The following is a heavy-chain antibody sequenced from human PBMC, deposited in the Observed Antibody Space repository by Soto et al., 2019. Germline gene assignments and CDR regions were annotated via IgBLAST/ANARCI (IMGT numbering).Heavy chain of an antibody. CDR1: GFTFSSYA. Sequence: GGSLRLSCAASGFTFSSYAMNWVRQAPGKGLEWVSTIIGSGGSTFYADSVKGRFTISRDNSKNTLYLQMNSLRAEGTAVYYCAKDLWGSGTPDLFDYWGQGTLVTVS. V-gene: IGHV3-23*01. J-gene: IGHJ4*02. CDR3: AKDLWGSGTPDLFDY. D-gene: IGHD3-10*01. CDR2: IIGSGGST.